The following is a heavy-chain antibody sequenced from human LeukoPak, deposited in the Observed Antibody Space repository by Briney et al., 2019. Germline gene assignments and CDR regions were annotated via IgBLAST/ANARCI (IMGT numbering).Heavy chain of an antibody. Sequence: GGSVRLSCAASGFTFSSYSMNWVRQAPGKGLEWVSSISSSSSYIYYADSVKGRFTISRDNAKNSVYLQINSLRVEDTAVYYCARDWSEWGGSYLGYFDYWGQGTLVTVSS. J-gene: IGHJ4*02. CDR2: ISSSSSYI. CDR1: GFTFSSYS. CDR3: ARDWSEWGGSYLGYFDY. D-gene: IGHD1-26*01. V-gene: IGHV3-21*06.